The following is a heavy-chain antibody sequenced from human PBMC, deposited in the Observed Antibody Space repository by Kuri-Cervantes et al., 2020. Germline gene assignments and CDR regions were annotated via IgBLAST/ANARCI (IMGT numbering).Heavy chain of an antibody. D-gene: IGHD2-8*02. CDR2: ISHSGTI. J-gene: IGHJ4*02. CDR1: GYSISSGYY. V-gene: IGHV4-38-2*02. CDR3: ATRQDTGGPYFDC. Sequence: SETLSLTCTVSGYSISSGYYWGCIRQSPGKGLEWIGIISHSGTIDYNPSLKSRVNISLDTSRNHFSLNLRSVTAADTAIYYCATRQDTGGPYFDCWGQGTQVTVSS.